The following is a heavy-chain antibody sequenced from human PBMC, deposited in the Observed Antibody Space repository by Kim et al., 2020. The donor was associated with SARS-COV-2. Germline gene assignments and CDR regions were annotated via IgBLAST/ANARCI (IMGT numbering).Heavy chain of an antibody. D-gene: IGHD4-17*01. Sequence: GESLKISCQASGYNFTNYWVAWVRQVPGKGLEWMGYIYPGDADTKYGPSFRGLVTISADNPNTTAYLQWNSLKASDTAMYYCARGNVYRDYDFWGQGTRV. J-gene: IGHJ4*02. V-gene: IGHV5-51*04. CDR1: GYNFTNYW. CDR3: ARGNVYRDYDF. CDR2: IYPGDADT.